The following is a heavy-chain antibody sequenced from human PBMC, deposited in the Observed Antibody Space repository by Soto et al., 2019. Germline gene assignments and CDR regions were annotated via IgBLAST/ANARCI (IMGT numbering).Heavy chain of an antibody. D-gene: IGHD5-18*01. CDR3: ARDSREDSHGYSYYYLDV. Sequence: SETLSLTCTVSGASVNFGDYYWSWIRRPPGKGLEWIGYISSSGSTSYNPSLKSRVSISLDTSNNHFSLNLNSVTAADTAVYYCARDSREDSHGYSYYYLDVWGQGTTVTVSS. J-gene: IGHJ6*02. V-gene: IGHV4-30-4*08. CDR1: GASVNFGDYY. CDR2: ISSSGST.